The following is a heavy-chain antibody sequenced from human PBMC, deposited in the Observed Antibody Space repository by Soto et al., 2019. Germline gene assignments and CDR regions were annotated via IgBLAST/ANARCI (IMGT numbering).Heavy chain of an antibody. CDR3: ARAAAYNLDF. CDR1: GCSININW. J-gene: IGHJ4*02. D-gene: IGHD1-1*01. Sequence: SETLSLTCAVSGCSININWWSWVRQPPGKGLEWLGEIHHGGNTNYNPSLKSRVTISVDESQNQLSLRLSSVTAADTAVYYCARAAAYNLDFWGQGTRVTVSS. V-gene: IGHV4-4*02. CDR2: IHHGGNT.